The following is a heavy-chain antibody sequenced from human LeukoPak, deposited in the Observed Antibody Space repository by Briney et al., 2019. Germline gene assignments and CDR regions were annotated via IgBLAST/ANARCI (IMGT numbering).Heavy chain of an antibody. D-gene: IGHD2-15*01. V-gene: IGHV4-34*01. J-gene: IGHJ5*02. CDR2: INHSGST. CDR1: GGSFSGYY. Sequence: SETLSLTCAVYGGSFSGYYWSWIRQPPGKGLEWIGEINHSGSTNYNPSLKSRVTISVDTSKKQFSLKLSSVSAADTAVYYCATGSVVVAATPRNTVWFDPWGQGALVTVSS. CDR3: ATGSVVVAATPRNTVWFDP.